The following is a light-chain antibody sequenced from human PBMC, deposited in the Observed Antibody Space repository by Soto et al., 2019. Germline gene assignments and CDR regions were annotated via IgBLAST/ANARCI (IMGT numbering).Light chain of an antibody. CDR3: QQYGSSPPMYT. V-gene: IGKV3-20*01. Sequence: EVVMTQSPATLSVSPGEGVTLSCRASQGIGDTLAWYQHKPGQTPRLLIYDTSTRATGVPARFSGSRSGTDFTLTISRLEPEDFAVYYCQQYGSSPPMYTFGQGTKLEIK. CDR2: DTS. CDR1: QGIGDT. J-gene: IGKJ2*01.